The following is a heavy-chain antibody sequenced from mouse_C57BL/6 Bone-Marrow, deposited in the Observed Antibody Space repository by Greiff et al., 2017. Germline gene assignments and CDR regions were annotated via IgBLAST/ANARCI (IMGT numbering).Heavy chain of an antibody. CDR3: ARGWIYDGYFWYFDV. D-gene: IGHD2-3*01. V-gene: IGHV1-52*01. CDR2: IDPSDSET. CDR1: GYTFTSYW. J-gene: IGHJ1*03. Sequence: QVQLQQPGAELVRPGSSVKLSCKASGYTFTSYWMHWVKQRPIQGLEWIGNIDPSDSETHYNQKFKDKATLTVDKSSSTAYMQLSSLTSEDSAVXYCARGWIYDGYFWYFDVWGTGTTVTVSS.